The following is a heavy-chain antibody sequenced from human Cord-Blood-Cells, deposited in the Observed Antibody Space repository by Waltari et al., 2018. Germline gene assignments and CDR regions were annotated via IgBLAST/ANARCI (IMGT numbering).Heavy chain of an antibody. CDR1: GGSFSGYY. D-gene: IGHD5-18*01. J-gene: IGHJ5*02. Sequence: QVQLQQWGAGLLKPSETLSLTCAVYGGSFSGYYWSWIRQPPRTGLEWIGEINHSGSTNYNPSLKSRVTISVDTSKNQFSLKLSSVTAADTAVYYCARGETRGDTAMVEVGNWFDPWGQATLVTVSS. CDR3: ARGETRGDTAMVEVGNWFDP. CDR2: INHSGST. V-gene: IGHV4-34*01.